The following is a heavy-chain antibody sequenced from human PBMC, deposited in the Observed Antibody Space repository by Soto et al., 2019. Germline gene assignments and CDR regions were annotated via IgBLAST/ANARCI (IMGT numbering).Heavy chain of an antibody. CDR3: ARSGYGDYEVQRH. V-gene: IGHV1-18*01. J-gene: IGHJ1*01. CDR1: GYTFTSYG. Sequence: QVQLVQSGAEVKKPGASVKVSCKASGYTFTSYGISWVRQAPGQGLEWMGWISAYNGNTNYAQKLQGRVSMTTDPSTSTASVELRSLRSDDTAVYYCARSGYGDYEVQRHWGQGTLVTVSS. CDR2: ISAYNGNT. D-gene: IGHD4-17*01.